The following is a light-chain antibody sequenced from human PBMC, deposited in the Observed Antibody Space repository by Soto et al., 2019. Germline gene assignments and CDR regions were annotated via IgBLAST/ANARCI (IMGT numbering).Light chain of an antibody. CDR3: SSYVGTNSYV. V-gene: IGLV2-8*01. CDR1: SSDVGGYNY. CDR2: EVY. J-gene: IGLJ1*01. Sequence: HSSLIQPPSASGSPGQPVTLSCSGTSSDVGGYNYDSWYQHHPGKAPKRIIYEVYKPPSGVPDRFSGSKSGNTAALTVSGLQAEDEADYYCSSYVGTNSYVFGTGTKVTGL.